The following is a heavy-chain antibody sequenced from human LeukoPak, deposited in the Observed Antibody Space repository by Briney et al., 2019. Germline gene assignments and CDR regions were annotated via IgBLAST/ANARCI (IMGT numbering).Heavy chain of an antibody. CDR2: IIPILGIA. D-gene: IGHD3-16*02. J-gene: IGHJ4*02. Sequence: GASVKVSCKASGGTFSSYAISWVRQAPGQGLEWMGRIIPILGIANYAQKLQGRVTITADKSTSTAYMELSSLRSEDTAVYYCAREVGRLGELSLGGDYWGQGTLVTVSS. CDR1: GGTFSSYA. CDR3: AREVGRLGELSLGGDY. V-gene: IGHV1-69*04.